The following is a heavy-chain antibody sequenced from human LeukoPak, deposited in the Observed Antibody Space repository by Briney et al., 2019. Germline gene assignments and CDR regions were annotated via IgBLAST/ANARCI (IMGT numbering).Heavy chain of an antibody. V-gene: IGHV1-3*01. CDR3: ARPYYYDSSGYYGTPPAYFDL. CDR2: INAGNGNT. J-gene: IGHJ2*01. D-gene: IGHD3-22*01. CDR1: GYTFTSYA. Sequence: ASVKVSCKASGYTFTSYAMHWVRQAPGQRLEWMGWINAGNGNTKYSQKLQGRVTITRDTSASTAYMELSSLRSEDTAVYYCARPYYYDSSGYYGTPPAYFDLWGRGTLVTVSS.